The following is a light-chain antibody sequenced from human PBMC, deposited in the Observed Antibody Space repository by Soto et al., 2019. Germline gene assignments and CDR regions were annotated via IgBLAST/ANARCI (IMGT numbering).Light chain of an antibody. CDR3: SSYTTSSTVI. Sequence: QSVLTQPASVSGSPGQSVTISCTGTNSDVGNYNYVTWYQQHPGKAPKRMIYDVRNRPSGVSNRFSGSKSGNTASLTISGLQAEDEADYYCSSYTTSSTVIFGGRTKVTVL. V-gene: IGLV2-14*01. CDR2: DVR. J-gene: IGLJ2*01. CDR1: NSDVGNYNY.